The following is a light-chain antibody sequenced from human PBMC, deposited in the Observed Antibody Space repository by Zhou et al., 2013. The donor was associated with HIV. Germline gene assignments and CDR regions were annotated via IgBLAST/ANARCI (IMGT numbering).Light chain of an antibody. V-gene: IGKV1-27*01. CDR2: AAS. CDR1: QDISNY. J-gene: IGKJ1*01. Sequence: DIQMTQSPSSLSASVGDRVTITCRASQDISNYLAWYQQKPGKVPKLLIYAASTLQSGVPSRLSGSGAGTNFTLTISSLQPEDVATYFCQKYNSDPWTFGQGTKVEIK. CDR3: QKYNSDPWT.